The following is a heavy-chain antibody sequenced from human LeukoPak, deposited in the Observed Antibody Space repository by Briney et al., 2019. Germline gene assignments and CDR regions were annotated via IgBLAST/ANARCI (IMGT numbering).Heavy chain of an antibody. Sequence: ASVKVSCKASGDTFTSYFMHWGREAPGQGLEWMGVINPSSGSTSYAQTFQGRVTMTREMSASTVYIEMSSLRSADTALYYNSRERSHMGSPFDYWGEGTLVSAS. J-gene: IGHJ4*01. CDR2: INPSSGST. CDR3: SRERSHMGSPFDY. D-gene: IGHD2-21*01. V-gene: IGHV1-46*01. CDR1: GDTFTSYF.